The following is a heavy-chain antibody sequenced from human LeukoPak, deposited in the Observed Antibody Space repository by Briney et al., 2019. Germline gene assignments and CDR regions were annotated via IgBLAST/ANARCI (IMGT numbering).Heavy chain of an antibody. CDR1: GGSFSGYY. CDR2: INHSGST. CDR3: ARGRVRI. Sequence: SETLSLTCAVYGGSFSGYYWSWIRQPPGKGLEWIGEINHSGSTNYNPSLKGRVTISVDTSKNQFSLKLSSVTAVDTAVYYCARGRVRIWGQGTMVTVSS. D-gene: IGHD4/OR15-4a*01. J-gene: IGHJ3*02. V-gene: IGHV4-34*01.